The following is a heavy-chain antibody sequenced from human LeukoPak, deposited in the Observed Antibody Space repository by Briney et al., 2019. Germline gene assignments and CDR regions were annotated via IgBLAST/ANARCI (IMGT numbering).Heavy chain of an antibody. Sequence: SGTLSLTCAVSGGSISSSNWWSWVRQPPGKGLEWIGEIYHSGSTNYNPSLKSRVTISVDKSKNQFSLKLSPVTAADTAVYYCARSIYYGSMHHGMDVWGQGTTVTVSS. CDR3: ARSIYYGSMHHGMDV. CDR2: IYHSGST. D-gene: IGHD3-10*01. V-gene: IGHV4-4*02. CDR1: GGSISSSNW. J-gene: IGHJ6*02.